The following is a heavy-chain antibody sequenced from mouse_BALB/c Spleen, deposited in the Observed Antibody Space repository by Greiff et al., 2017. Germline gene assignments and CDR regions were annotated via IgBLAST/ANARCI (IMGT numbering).Heavy chain of an antibody. CDR1: GFSLTSYG. CDR3: AAPSQLGAWFAY. CDR2: IWAGGST. V-gene: IGHV2-9*02. Sequence: VQLVESGPGLVAPSQSLSITCTVSGFSLTSYGVHWVRQPPGKGLEWLGVIWAGGSTNYNSALMSRLSISKDNSKSQVFLKMNSLQTDDTAMYYCAAPSQLGAWFAYWGQGTLVTVSA. J-gene: IGHJ3*01.